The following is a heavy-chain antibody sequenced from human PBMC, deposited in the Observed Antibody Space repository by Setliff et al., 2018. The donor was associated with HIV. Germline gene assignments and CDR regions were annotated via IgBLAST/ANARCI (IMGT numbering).Heavy chain of an antibody. CDR2: IYYSGTT. CDR1: GDSIRNSRYY. J-gene: IGHJ3*01. V-gene: IGHV4-39*02. D-gene: IGHD4-17*01. CDR3: ARERDNSDYSDPFDV. Sequence: SETLSLTCSVSGDSIRNSRYYWGWIRQPPGKGLEWIGNIYYSGTTYYSPSLNSRVPISVASSKNYFSRMLRAVTAADTAVYYCARERDNSDYSDPFDVWGQGTMVTVSS.